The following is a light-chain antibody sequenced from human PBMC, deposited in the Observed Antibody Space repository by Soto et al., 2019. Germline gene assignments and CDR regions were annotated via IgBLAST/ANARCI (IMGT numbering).Light chain of an antibody. Sequence: EIVLTQSPATLYLSPGDRATLSCRASQSVDWYVAWYQQKPGQAPRLLIYDALKRATGTPDRFGGSGSGTDFTLTISRLEPEDVAVYYCQQRSNWPPITFGPGTKVDLK. J-gene: IGKJ3*01. V-gene: IGKV3-11*01. CDR3: QQRSNWPPIT. CDR2: DAL. CDR1: QSVDWY.